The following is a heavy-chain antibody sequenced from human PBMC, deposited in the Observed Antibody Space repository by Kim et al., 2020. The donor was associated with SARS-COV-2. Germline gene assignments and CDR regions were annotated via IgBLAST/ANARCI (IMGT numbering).Heavy chain of an antibody. J-gene: IGHJ3*02. CDR3: ARAREYSGSYLGAFDI. V-gene: IGHV3-21*01. Sequence: VKCRFTISRDNAKNSLYLQMNSLRAEDTAVYYCARAREYSGSYLGAFDIWVQGTMVTVSS. D-gene: IGHD1-26*01.